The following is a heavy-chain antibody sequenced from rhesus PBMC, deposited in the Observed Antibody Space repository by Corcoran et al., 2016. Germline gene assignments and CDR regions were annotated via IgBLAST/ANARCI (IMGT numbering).Heavy chain of an antibody. CDR2: IRYKANGGTA. V-gene: IGHV3-116*02. Sequence: EVRLVESGGGLVQPGGSLRLSCAASGFTFSDYYISWVRQAPGKGPEGVVFIRYKANGGTAEYAAAVKGRFTISRDDSKSIASLQMNSLKTEDTAVYYCARRGRQLDFDYWGQGVLVTVSS. CDR3: ARRGRQLDFDY. J-gene: IGHJ4*01. CDR1: GFTFSDYY. D-gene: IGHD6-25*01.